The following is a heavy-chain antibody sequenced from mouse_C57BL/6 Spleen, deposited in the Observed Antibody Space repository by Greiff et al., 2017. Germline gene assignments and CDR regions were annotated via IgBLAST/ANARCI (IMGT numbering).Heavy chain of an antibody. CDR1: GYTFTDYE. D-gene: IGHD3-2*02. J-gene: IGHJ4*01. Sequence: QVQLQQSGAELVRPGASVTLSCKASGYTFTDYEMHWVKQTPVHGLEWIGAIDPETGGTAYNQKFKGKAILTADKSSSTAYMALRSLTSEDSAVYYYTRSPQLRLKDYYALEDWGQGTSVTVSS. V-gene: IGHV1-15*01. CDR3: TRSPQLRLKDYYALED. CDR2: IDPETGGT.